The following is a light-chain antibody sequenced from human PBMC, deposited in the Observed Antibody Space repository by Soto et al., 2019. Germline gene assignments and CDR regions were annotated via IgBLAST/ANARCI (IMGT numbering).Light chain of an antibody. CDR2: EVT. V-gene: IGLV2-8*01. Sequence: QSVLTQPPSASGSPGQSVTISCTGTSSDVGAYNYVSWYQQHAGKAPKLVIYEVTKRPSGVPDRFSGSKSANTASLTVSGLQGEDEADYYGTSFPSSNPWVFGGGTKLTVL. J-gene: IGLJ3*02. CDR3: TSFPSSNPWV. CDR1: SSDVGAYNY.